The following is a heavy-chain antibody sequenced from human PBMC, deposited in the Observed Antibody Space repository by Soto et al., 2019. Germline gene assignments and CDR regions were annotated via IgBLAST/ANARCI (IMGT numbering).Heavy chain of an antibody. V-gene: IGHV3-53*01. CDR2: LYDVDGS. Sequence: DVQLVESGGGLIQPGESLRLSCAAFGLTISGKKYVAWVRQAPGKRLEWVSALYDVDGSFYADSVKGRFTTSSDSSKNTVYLQMNDLRPDDTAVYYCATWHEREHAYDVWGQGTTVTVSS. CDR1: GLTISGKKY. CDR3: ATWHEREHAYDV. J-gene: IGHJ3*01. D-gene: IGHD1-1*01.